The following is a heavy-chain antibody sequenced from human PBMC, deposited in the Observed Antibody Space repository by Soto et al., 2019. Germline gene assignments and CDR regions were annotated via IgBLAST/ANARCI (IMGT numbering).Heavy chain of an antibody. Sequence: QVQLVQSGAEVKKPGSSVKVSCKASGGTFNSYALTWVRQAPGHGLEWMGGIIPIFRSTNYAQKFQGRVTITANRSTSTAYMELSSLRSDDTAVSYCARVLHPPYGSGCRSLYWYFDLWGRGTLVTVSS. D-gene: IGHD6-19*01. CDR2: IIPIFRST. CDR1: GGTFNSYA. V-gene: IGHV1-69*06. CDR3: ARVLHPPYGSGCRSLYWYFDL. J-gene: IGHJ2*01.